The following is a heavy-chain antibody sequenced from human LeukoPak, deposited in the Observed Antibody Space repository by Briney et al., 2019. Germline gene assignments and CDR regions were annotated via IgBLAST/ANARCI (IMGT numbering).Heavy chain of an antibody. CDR3: AKTLRESSGREYFDL. V-gene: IGHV3-23*01. D-gene: IGHD6-19*01. Sequence: PGGSLRLSCAASAFTFSSYAVSWVRQAPGKGLEWVSGVSGSGGSTYYADSVKGRFTISRDNSKNTLYLQLNSLRVEDTAEYYCAKTLRESSGREYFDLWGRGTLVTVSS. J-gene: IGHJ2*01. CDR1: AFTFSSYA. CDR2: VSGSGGST.